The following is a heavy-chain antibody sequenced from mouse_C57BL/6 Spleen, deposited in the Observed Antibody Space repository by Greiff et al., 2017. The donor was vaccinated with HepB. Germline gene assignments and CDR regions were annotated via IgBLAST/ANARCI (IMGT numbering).Heavy chain of an antibody. J-gene: IGHJ1*03. V-gene: IGHV1-64*01. CDR3: ALITTVLYWYFDV. Sequence: VQLQQPGAELVKPGASVKLSCKASGYTFTSYWMHWVKQRPGQGLEWIGMIHPNSGSTNYNEKFKSKATLTVDKSSSTAYMQLSSLTSEDSAVYYCALITTVLYWYFDVWGTGTTVTVSS. CDR1: GYTFTSYW. D-gene: IGHD1-1*01. CDR2: IHPNSGST.